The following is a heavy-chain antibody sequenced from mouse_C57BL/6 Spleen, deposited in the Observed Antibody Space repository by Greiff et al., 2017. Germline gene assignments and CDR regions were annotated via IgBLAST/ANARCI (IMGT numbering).Heavy chain of an antibody. CDR2: IYPSDSET. CDR3: ARTSNFYFDY. CDR1: GYTFTSYW. D-gene: IGHD2-5*01. V-gene: IGHV1-61*01. Sequence: QVQLQPPGAELVRPGSSVKLSCKASGYTFTSYWMDWVKQRPGQGLEWIGNIYPSDSETHYNQKFKDKATLTVDKSSSTAYMQLSSLTSEDSAVYYCARTSNFYFDYWGQGTTLTVSS. J-gene: IGHJ2*01.